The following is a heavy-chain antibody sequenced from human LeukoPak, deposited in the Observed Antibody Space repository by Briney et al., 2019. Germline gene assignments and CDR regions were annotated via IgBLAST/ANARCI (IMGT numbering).Heavy chain of an antibody. CDR1: GFTFSNYA. Sequence: GGSLRLSCAASGFTFSNYAMSWVRQAPGKGLEWVSAISPSADSTSYADSVKGRFAISRDNSKNTLYLQMDSLRAEDTAVYYCAKWESSSSWYNYFDYWGQGTLVTVSS. V-gene: IGHV3-23*01. D-gene: IGHD6-13*01. CDR3: AKWESSSSWYNYFDY. J-gene: IGHJ4*02. CDR2: ISPSADST.